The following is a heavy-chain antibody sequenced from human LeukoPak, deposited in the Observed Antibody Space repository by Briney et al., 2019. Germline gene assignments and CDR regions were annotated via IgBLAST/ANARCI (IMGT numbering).Heavy chain of an antibody. D-gene: IGHD6-19*01. V-gene: IGHV3-64D*06. CDR1: GFSFSGYA. CDR2: ISGDGGST. J-gene: IGHJ1*01. Sequence: GGSLRLSCSASGFSFSGYAMHWVRQAPGKGLQYVSVISGDGGSTEYADSVRGRFTISGDNSKNRLYLQMSSLRTEDTAVYYCVRRSVDGSAEYFLHWGQGTLVTVSS. CDR3: VRRSVDGSAEYFLH.